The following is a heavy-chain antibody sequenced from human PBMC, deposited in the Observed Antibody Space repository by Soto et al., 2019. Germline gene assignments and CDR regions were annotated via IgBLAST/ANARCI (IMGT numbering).Heavy chain of an antibody. J-gene: IGHJ5*02. V-gene: IGHV4-34*01. CDR1: GGSFSGYY. D-gene: IGHD2-15*01. Sequence: TSETLSLTCAVYGGSFSGYYWSWIRQPPGKGLEWIGEINHSGSTNYNPSLKSRVTISVDTSKNQFSLKLSSVTAADTAVYYCARVKSSFIVVVVAATPNSNWFDPWGQGTLVTVSS. CDR2: INHSGST. CDR3: ARVKSSFIVVVVAATPNSNWFDP.